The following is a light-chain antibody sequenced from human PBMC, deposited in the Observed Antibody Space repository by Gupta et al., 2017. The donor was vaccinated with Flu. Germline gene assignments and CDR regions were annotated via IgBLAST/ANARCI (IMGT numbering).Light chain of an antibody. Sequence: DIQMTQSPSSLSASVGDRVTITCRASQSISSYLNWYQQKPGKAPKLLIYAASSLQSGVPSRFSGSGSGTDFTLTISRLQPEDFATYYCQQSYSTPRLFGPGTKVDIK. CDR3: QQSYSTPRL. CDR2: AAS. J-gene: IGKJ3*01. V-gene: IGKV1-39*01. CDR1: QSISSY.